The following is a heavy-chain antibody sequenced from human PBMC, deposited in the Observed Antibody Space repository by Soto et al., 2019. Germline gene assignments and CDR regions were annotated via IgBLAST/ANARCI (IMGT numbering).Heavy chain of an antibody. CDR2: IYYTGST. J-gene: IGHJ4*02. V-gene: IGHV4-39*01. Sequence: QLQLQESGPGLVKPAETLSLTCTVSGGSISSSDYWWGWIRQPPGKGLAWIGSIYYTGSTYYNPSLKSRVIISVDTSKHQFSLRLSSVTAADTAVYYYARQISTGSWSLDHWGQGSLVTVSS. D-gene: IGHD6-13*01. CDR1: GGSISSSDYW. CDR3: ARQISTGSWSLDH.